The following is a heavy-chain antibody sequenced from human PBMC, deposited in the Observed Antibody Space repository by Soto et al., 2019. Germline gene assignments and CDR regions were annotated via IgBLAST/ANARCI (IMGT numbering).Heavy chain of an antibody. V-gene: IGHV2-5*02. CDR3: SVVVVAVEYFQH. Sequence: QITLKESGPTLVKPTQTLTLTCTFSGFSLSTSGVGVGWIRQPPGKALEWLALIYWDDDKRYSPSLKSRLTITKDTSKNQVVLTVTNMDPVDTATYYCSVVVVAVEYFQHWGQGTLVTVSS. CDR2: IYWDDDK. J-gene: IGHJ1*01. CDR1: GFSLSTSGVG. D-gene: IGHD2-15*01.